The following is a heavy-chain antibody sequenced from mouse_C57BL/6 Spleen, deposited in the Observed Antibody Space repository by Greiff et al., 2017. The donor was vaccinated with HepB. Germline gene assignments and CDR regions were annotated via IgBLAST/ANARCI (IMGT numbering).Heavy chain of an antibody. J-gene: IGHJ1*03. CDR1: GYAFSSSW. Sequence: VKLMESGPELVKPGASVKISCKASGYAFSSSWMNWVKQRPGKGLEWIGRIYPGDGDTNYNGKFKGKATLTADKSSSTAYMQLSSLTSEDSAVYFCARYDGYAWYFDVWGTGTTVTVSS. V-gene: IGHV1-82*01. CDR3: ARYDGYAWYFDV. CDR2: IYPGDGDT. D-gene: IGHD2-3*01.